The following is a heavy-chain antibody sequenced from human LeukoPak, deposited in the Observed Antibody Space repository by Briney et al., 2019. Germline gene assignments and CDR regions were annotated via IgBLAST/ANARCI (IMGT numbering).Heavy chain of an antibody. CDR1: GYTFTSYG. V-gene: IGHV1-18*01. J-gene: IGHJ5*02. CDR2: ISAYNGNT. D-gene: IGHD2-2*02. Sequence: ASVKVSCKASGYTFTSYGISWVRQAPGQGLEWMGWISAYNGNTNYAQKLQGRVTMTTDTSTSTAYMELRSLRSDDTAVYYCARTRGYRSSTSCYSPSGWFDPWGQGTLVTVSS. CDR3: ARTRGYRSSTSCYSPSGWFDP.